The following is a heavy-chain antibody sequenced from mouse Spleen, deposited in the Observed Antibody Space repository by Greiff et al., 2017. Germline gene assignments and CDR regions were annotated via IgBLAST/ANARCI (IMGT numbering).Heavy chain of an antibody. Sequence: EVKLVESGGGLVKPGGSLKLSCAASGFTFSSYTMSWVRQTPEKRLEWVAYISSGGGSTYYPDSVKGRFTISRDNARNTLYLQMSSLRSEDTAMYYCARQRYSNSYFDVWGAGTTVTVSS. D-gene: IGHD2-5*01. CDR2: ISSGGGST. CDR3: ARQRYSNSYFDV. J-gene: IGHJ1*01. V-gene: IGHV5-9*04. CDR1: GFTFSSYT.